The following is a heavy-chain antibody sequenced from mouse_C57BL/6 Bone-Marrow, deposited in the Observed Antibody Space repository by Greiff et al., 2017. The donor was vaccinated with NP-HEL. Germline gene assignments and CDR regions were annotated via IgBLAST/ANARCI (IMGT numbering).Heavy chain of an antibody. CDR2: IHPYSGST. CDR1: GYTFTSYW. J-gene: IGHJ4*01. D-gene: IGHD4-1*01. V-gene: IGHV1-64*01. Sequence: VQLQQPGAELVKPGASVKLSCKASGYTFTSYWMHWVKQRPGQGLEWIGMIHPYSGSTNYNEKFKSKATLTVDKSSSTAYMQLSSLTSEDSAVYYCARRVGRAMDYWGQGTSVTVSS. CDR3: ARRVGRAMDY.